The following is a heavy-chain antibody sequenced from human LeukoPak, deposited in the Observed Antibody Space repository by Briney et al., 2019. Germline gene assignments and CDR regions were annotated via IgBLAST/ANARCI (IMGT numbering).Heavy chain of an antibody. CDR3: VRENHGSFDY. D-gene: IGHD1-14*01. CDR1: GFSFSTYY. Sequence: PGGSLRLSCAASGFSFSTYYVNWVRQAPGKGLEWVSCISSSSTYIFYADSVRGRFAISRDNAKNSLYLQMNSLRADDTAVYYCVRENHGSFDYWGQGTLVTVSS. V-gene: IGHV3-21*01. CDR2: ISSSSTYI. J-gene: IGHJ4*02.